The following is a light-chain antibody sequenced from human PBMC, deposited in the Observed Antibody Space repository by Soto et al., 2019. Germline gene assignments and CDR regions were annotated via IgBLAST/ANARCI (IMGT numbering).Light chain of an antibody. CDR1: QSVSSSY. Sequence: IVLTQSPGTLSFSPGERATLSCRASQSVSSSYLAWYQQKPGQAPRLLIYGASSRATGIPDRFSGSGSGKDFPLTISRLEHEDFAVYYCKQYGRSPNTFGGGTKVEI. V-gene: IGKV3-20*01. CDR3: KQYGRSPNT. J-gene: IGKJ4*01. CDR2: GAS.